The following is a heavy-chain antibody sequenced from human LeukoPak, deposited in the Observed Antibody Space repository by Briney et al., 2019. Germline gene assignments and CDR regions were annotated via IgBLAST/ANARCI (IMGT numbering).Heavy chain of an antibody. CDR1: GYTFTGYD. CDR3: ARVDGSPDY. V-gene: IGHV1-8*01. J-gene: IGHJ4*02. Sequence: ASVKVSCKASGYTFTGYDINWVRQATGQGLEWMGWMNPKSGSTGHAQKFQGRVTITRDTSISTVYMELSSLRSEDTAVYFCARVDGSPDYWGQGTLVTVSS. D-gene: IGHD2-15*01. CDR2: MNPKSGST.